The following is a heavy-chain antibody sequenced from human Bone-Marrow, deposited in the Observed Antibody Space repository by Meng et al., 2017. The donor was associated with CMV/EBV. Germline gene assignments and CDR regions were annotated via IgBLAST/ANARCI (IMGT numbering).Heavy chain of an antibody. CDR3: ARTTPYYYGMDG. CDR1: GGSVSSGSYY. D-gene: IGHD1-14*01. V-gene: IGHV4-61*01. CDR2: IYYSGST. Sequence: SETLSLTCTVSGGSVSSGSYYWSWIRQPPGKGLEWIGYIYYSGSTNYNPSLKSRVTISVDTSKNQFSLKLSSVTAADTAVYYCARTTPYYYGMDGWGQGTTVTVSS. J-gene: IGHJ6*02.